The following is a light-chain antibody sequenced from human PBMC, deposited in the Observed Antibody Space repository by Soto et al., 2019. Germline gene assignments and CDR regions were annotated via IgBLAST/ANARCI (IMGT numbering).Light chain of an antibody. V-gene: IGKV3-11*01. CDR2: DAS. CDR1: QSVSSY. Sequence: EIVLTQSPATLSLSPGERATLSCRASQSVSSYLAWYQQKPGQAPRLLIYDASNRATGIPARFSGSGSGTDFTLTISSLEPEYFAVYYCQQRSNWPRYTFGQGTKLEI. CDR3: QQRSNWPRYT. J-gene: IGKJ2*01.